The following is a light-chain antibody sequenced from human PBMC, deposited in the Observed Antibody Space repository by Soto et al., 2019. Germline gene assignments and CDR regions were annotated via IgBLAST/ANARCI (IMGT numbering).Light chain of an antibody. CDR3: MQGLQTQFT. CDR2: LAS. CDR1: QSLLETDGYNY. V-gene: IGKV2-28*01. Sequence: DFVMTQSPLSLSVTPGEAASISCRSNQSLLETDGYNYLHWYMQKPGQSPQLLIYLASTRAAGVPDRFSGSASGTEITLKISRVEAEDVGVYYCMQGLQTQFTFGPGTKVDIK. J-gene: IGKJ3*01.